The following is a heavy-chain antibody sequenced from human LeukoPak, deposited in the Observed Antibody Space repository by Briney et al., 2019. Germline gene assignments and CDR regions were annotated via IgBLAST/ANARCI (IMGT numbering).Heavy chain of an antibody. V-gene: IGHV3-21*01. CDR1: GFTFSSYS. CDR2: ISSSSSYI. D-gene: IGHD5-18*01. CDR3: ANVDTAMVKGYYFDY. J-gene: IGHJ4*02. Sequence: GGSLRLSCAASGFTFSSYSMNWVRQAPGKGLEWVSSISSSSSYIYYADSVKGRFTISRDNSKNTLYLQMNSLRAEDTAVYYCANVDTAMVKGYYFDYWGQGTLVTVSS.